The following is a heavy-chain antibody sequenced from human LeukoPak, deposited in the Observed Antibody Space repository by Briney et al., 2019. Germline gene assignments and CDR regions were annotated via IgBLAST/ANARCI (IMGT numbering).Heavy chain of an antibody. D-gene: IGHD3/OR15-3a*01. CDR1: GFTSSSHS. J-gene: IGHJ5*02. CDR3: ANDLPGRTWFDT. CDR2: IRGSGGTT. V-gene: IGHV3-23*01. Sequence: GGSLRPSCAASGFTSSSHSMSWVRQAPGQGLEWVSSIRGSGGTTYYADSVQGRSTISRDNSKNTLYLQMNSLRAEDTAIYYCANDLPGRTWFDTWGQGTLVTVSS.